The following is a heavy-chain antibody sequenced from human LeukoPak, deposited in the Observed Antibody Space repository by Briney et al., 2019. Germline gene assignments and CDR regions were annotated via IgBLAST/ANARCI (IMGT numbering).Heavy chain of an antibody. D-gene: IGHD2-21*02. J-gene: IGHJ4*01. CDR2: IFSDGTTT. CDR3: ARELPREVTLDY. V-gene: IGHV3-74*01. CDR1: EFDFFSYG. Sequence: GGSLRLSCVATEFDFFSYGMQWVRQAPGQGLVWVSRIFSDGTTTSYADSVKGRFTISRDNANNTLYLQMNSLRAEDTAVYYCARELPREVTLDYWGQGTLVTVSP.